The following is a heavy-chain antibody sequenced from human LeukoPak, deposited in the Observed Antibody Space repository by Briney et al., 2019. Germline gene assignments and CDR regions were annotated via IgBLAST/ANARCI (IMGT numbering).Heavy chain of an antibody. CDR3: ARNLPAADY. V-gene: IGHV3-64*01. CDR2: ISSNGGST. Sequence: GGSLRLSCAASGFTFSRYSMHWVRQAPGKGLEYVSAISSNGGSTYYANSVKGRFTISRDNAKNSLYLQMNSLRAEDTAVYYCARNLPAADYWGQGTLVTVSS. D-gene: IGHD2-2*01. CDR1: GFTFSRYS. J-gene: IGHJ4*02.